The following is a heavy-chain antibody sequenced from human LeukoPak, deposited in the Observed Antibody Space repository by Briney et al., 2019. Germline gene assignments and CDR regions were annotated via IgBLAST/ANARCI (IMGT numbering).Heavy chain of an antibody. J-gene: IGHJ4*02. CDR2: MNPNSGNT. CDR3: ARGAYSSSSYFDY. V-gene: IGHV1-8*03. Sequence: ASVKVSCKASGYTFTSYDINWVRQATGQGLEWMGWMNPNSGNTGYAQKFQGRVTITADESTSTAYMELSSLRSEDTAVYYCARGAYSSSSYFDYWGQGTLVTVSS. CDR1: GYTFTSYD. D-gene: IGHD6-6*01.